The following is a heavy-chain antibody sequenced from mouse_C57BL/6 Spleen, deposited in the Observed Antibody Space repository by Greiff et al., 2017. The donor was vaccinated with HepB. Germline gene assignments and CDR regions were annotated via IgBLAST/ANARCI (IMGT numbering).Heavy chain of an antibody. CDR1: GYAFSSSW. D-gene: IGHD1-1*01. CDR3: ARDYYGSSYLDY. V-gene: IGHV1-82*01. Sequence: VQLQQSGPELVKPGASVKISCKASGYAFSSSWMNWVKQRPGKGLEWIGRIYPGDGDTNYNGKFKGKATLTADKSSSTAYMQLSSLTSEISAFYFCARDYYGSSYLDYWGQGTTLTVSS. CDR2: IYPGDGDT. J-gene: IGHJ2*01.